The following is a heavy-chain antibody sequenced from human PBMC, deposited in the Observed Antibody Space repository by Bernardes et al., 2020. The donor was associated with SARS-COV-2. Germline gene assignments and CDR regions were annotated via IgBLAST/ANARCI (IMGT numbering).Heavy chain of an antibody. CDR3: ARDGGYHAVDY. CDR2: IWYDGSNE. D-gene: IGHD3-16*01. Sequence: GGSLRLSCAGSGFTFSKYGIHWVRQAPGKGLEWVAIIWYDGSNEYYTDSLEGRFTISRDNSKNTVYLPMNSLRVDDTAVYYCARDGGYHAVDYWGQGTL. V-gene: IGHV3-33*01. CDR1: GFTFSKYG. J-gene: IGHJ4*02.